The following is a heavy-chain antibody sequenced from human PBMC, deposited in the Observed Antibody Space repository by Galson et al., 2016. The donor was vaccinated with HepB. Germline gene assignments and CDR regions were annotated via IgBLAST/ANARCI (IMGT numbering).Heavy chain of an antibody. J-gene: IGHJ5*02. V-gene: IGHV4-4*02. CDR2: ISHSGRP. Sequence: SETLSLTCAVSGGSLSSSNWWSWVRQSPGKGLEWLGEISHSGRPTYNPSLKSRVTISVDTSKNQFSLKLSSVTAADTAVYYCAIHYDILTGWFDPWGQGTLVTVSS. CDR3: AIHYDILTGWFDP. D-gene: IGHD3-9*01. CDR1: GGSLSSSNW.